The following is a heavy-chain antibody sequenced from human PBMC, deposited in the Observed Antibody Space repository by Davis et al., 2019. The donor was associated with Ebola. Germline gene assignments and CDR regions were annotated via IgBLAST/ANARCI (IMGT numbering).Heavy chain of an antibody. CDR3: TTILGVVTAIRGC. CDR2: IKSKTDGGTT. D-gene: IGHD2-21*02. Sequence: GESLKISCAASGFTFSNAWMSWXXXXPXXXXXXXCRIKSKTDGGTTDYAAPVKGRFTISRDDSKNTLYLQMNSLKTEDTAVYYCTTILGVVTAIRGCWGQGTLVTVSS. J-gene: IGHJ4*02. V-gene: IGHV3-15*01. CDR1: GFTFSNAW.